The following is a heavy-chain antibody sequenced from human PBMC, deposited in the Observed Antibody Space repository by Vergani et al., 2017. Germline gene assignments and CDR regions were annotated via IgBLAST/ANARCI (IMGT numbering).Heavy chain of an antibody. CDR1: GYTFTSYD. V-gene: IGHV1-8*01. J-gene: IGHJ1*01. CDR2: MNPNSGNT. CDR3: AKDLAGLGRFSVGDFQH. D-gene: IGHD3-3*01. Sequence: QVQLVQSGAEVKKPGASVKVSCKASGYTFTSYDINWVRQATGQGLEWMGWMNPNSGNTGYAQKFQGRVTMTRNTSISTAYMELSSLRSEDTAVYYCAKDLAGLGRFSVGDFQHWGQGTLVTVSS.